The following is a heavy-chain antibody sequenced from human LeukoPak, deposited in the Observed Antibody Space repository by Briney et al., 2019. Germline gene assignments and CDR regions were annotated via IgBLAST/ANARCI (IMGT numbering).Heavy chain of an antibody. V-gene: IGHV3-33*08. CDR3: ARGLMTYYYDSSGLGY. J-gene: IGHJ4*02. CDR2: IWYDGSNK. D-gene: IGHD3-22*01. CDR1: GFTFSSYA. Sequence: PGGSLRLSCAASGFTFSSYAMSWVRQAPGKGLEWVAVIWYDGSNKYYADSVKGRFTISRDNSKNTLYLQMNSLRAEDTAVYYCARGLMTYYYDSSGLGYWGQGTLVTVSS.